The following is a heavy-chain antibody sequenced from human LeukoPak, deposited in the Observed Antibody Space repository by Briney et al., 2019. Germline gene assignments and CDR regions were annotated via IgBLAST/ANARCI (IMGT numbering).Heavy chain of an antibody. D-gene: IGHD4-23*01. CDR2: IYYSGST. CDR3: ARVSGGKHFGPILGY. J-gene: IGHJ4*02. Sequence: WVRQAPGKGLEWIGSIYYSGSTYYNPSLKSRVTISLDTSKNQFSLKLSSVTAADTAVYYCARVSGGKHFGPILGYWGQGTLVTVSS. V-gene: IGHV4-39*07.